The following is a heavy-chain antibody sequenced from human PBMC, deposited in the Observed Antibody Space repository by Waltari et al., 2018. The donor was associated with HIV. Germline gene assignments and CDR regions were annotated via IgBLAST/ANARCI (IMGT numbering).Heavy chain of an antibody. J-gene: IGHJ4*02. Sequence: QLQLPESGPGLVKASATLPLTCTVTGGSINRRGYYLGWIRQPSGKGREWIGWIYYSGSTDYKPSLKSRVTISIDTSKNQFSLKLSSVTAADTAVYYCARDSSPILAAIDYWGQGTLVTVSS. CDR2: IYYSGST. D-gene: IGHD6-19*01. CDR1: GGSINRRGYY. V-gene: IGHV4-39*07. CDR3: ARDSSPILAAIDY.